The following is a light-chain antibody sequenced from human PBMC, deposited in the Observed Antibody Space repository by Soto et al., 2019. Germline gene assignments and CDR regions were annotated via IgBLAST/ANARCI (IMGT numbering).Light chain of an antibody. CDR3: EPYNSYSPT. CDR2: DAS. Sequence: DIQMTQSPSTLSASVGDRVTITCRASQSISSWLAWYQQKPGKAPKLLIYDASSLEIGVPSRFSGSRSGTEFTLPISRLQPDDFASYYREPYNSYSPTFGEGTKVASK. V-gene: IGKV1-5*01. J-gene: IGKJ1*01. CDR1: QSISSW.